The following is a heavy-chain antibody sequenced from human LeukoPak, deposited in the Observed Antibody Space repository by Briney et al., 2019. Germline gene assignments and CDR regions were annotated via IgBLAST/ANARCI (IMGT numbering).Heavy chain of an antibody. CDR1: GFTFSGSA. Sequence: GGSLRLSCAASGFTFSGSAMHWVRQASGKGLEWVGRIRSKANSYATAYAASVKGRFTISRDDSKITAYLQMNSLKTEDTAVYYCTVVIAVAGTWGQGTLVTVSS. D-gene: IGHD6-19*01. CDR3: TVVIAVAGT. J-gene: IGHJ5*02. CDR2: IRSKANSYAT. V-gene: IGHV3-73*01.